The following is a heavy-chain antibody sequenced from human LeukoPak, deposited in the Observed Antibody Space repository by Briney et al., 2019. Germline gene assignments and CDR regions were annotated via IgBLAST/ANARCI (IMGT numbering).Heavy chain of an antibody. D-gene: IGHD4-17*01. Sequence: GGPLRLSCAASGFTFSSYNMNWVRQAPGKGLEWVSYISRSSSTTYYADSVKGRFTISRDNAKNSLYLQMNSLRAEDTAVYYCAKDVYGDYGGLDYWGQGTLVTVSS. CDR2: ISRSSSTT. CDR3: AKDVYGDYGGLDY. V-gene: IGHV3-48*04. J-gene: IGHJ4*02. CDR1: GFTFSSYN.